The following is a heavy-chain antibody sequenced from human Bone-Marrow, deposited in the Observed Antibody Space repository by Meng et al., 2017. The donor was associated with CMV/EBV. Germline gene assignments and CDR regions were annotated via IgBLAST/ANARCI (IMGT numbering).Heavy chain of an antibody. D-gene: IGHD2-2*01. CDR3: ARDRLVVVPAATKPLFYYGMDV. J-gene: IGHJ6*02. Sequence: ASVKVSCKASGYTFTGYYMHWVRQAPGQGLEWMGWINPNSGGTNYAQKFQGRVTMTRDTSISTAYMELSRLRSDDTAVYYCARDRLVVVPAATKPLFYYGMDVWGQGTTVTVSS. V-gene: IGHV1-2*02. CDR1: GYTFTGYY. CDR2: INPNSGGT.